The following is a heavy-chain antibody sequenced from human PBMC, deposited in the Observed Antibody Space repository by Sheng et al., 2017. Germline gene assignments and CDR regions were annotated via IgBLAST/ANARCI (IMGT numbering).Heavy chain of an antibody. Sequence: EVQLVQSGAEVKEPGESLKISCKTSGYTFTSYWIGWVRQMPGKGLEWMGIIYPGDSGTTYSPSFQGQVTISADKSISTAYLQWSSLKASDTAMYYCARSLAPIYYYDSSGYYLDYWGQGTLVT. CDR3: ARSLAPIYYYDSSGYYLDY. CDR2: IYPGDSGT. D-gene: IGHD3-22*01. CDR1: GYTFTSYW. J-gene: IGHJ4*02. V-gene: IGHV5-51*01.